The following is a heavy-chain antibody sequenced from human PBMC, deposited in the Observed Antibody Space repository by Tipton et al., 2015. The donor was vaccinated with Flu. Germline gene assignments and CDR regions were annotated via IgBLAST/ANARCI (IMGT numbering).Heavy chain of an antibody. Sequence: VQLVQSGAEVKKPGESLKIPCKASGYSFINYWVGWVCQMPGKGLEWMGIIYPGDSDTRYSPSFQGRVTISADKSISTAYLQWSSLKTSDSAMYYCVRHPYCTNAVCPPGYWYFDLWGRGTLVTVSS. V-gene: IGHV5-51*01. J-gene: IGHJ2*01. D-gene: IGHD2-8*01. CDR3: VRHPYCTNAVCPPGYWYFDL. CDR2: IYPGDSDT. CDR1: GYSFINYW.